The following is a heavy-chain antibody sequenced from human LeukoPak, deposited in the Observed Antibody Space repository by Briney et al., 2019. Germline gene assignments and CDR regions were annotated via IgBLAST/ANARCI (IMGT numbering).Heavy chain of an antibody. CDR1: GFTFSTYY. Sequence: PGGSLRLSCAASGFTFSTYYMHWVRQAPAKGLEWVSVISADGSKNYYADSVKGRVTVSRDNSMNTLYLQLNSLRAEDTALYYCARGNTDEDYWGQGTLVTVSS. CDR2: ISADGSKN. J-gene: IGHJ4*02. D-gene: IGHD2/OR15-2a*01. CDR3: ARGNTDEDY. V-gene: IGHV3-30-3*01.